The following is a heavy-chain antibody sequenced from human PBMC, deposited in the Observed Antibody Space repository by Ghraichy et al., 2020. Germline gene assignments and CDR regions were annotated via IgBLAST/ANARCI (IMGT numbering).Heavy chain of an antibody. CDR2: VHYRGNT. CDR1: GGSIRGHY. Sequence: SETLSLICTVSGGSIRGHYCSWIRQPPGKGLEWIGYVHYRGNTDYSPSIKRRATISLATPKNQFSLTLTSVTAADTAVYYCARRGRGYNLYYYGLDVWGQGTTFTVSS. D-gene: IGHD3-22*01. J-gene: IGHJ6*02. CDR3: ARRGRGYNLYYYGLDV. V-gene: IGHV4-59*08.